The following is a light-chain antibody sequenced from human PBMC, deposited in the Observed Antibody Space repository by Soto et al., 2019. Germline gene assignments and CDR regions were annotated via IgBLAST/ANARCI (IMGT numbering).Light chain of an antibody. Sequence: QSVLTQPASVSGSPGQSITISCTGTGSDVGGYNYVSWYQQHPGKAPKLMIIDVSNRPSGVSNRFSGSKSGNTASLTISGLQAEDEADYYCSSYTTSGTYVFGTGTKVTDL. CDR1: GSDVGGYNY. V-gene: IGLV2-14*01. CDR2: DVS. CDR3: SSYTTSGTYV. J-gene: IGLJ1*01.